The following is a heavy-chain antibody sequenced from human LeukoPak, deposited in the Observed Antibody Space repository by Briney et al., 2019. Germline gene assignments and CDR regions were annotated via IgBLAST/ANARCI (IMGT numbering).Heavy chain of an antibody. CDR3: ARVVVTPGNWFDP. V-gene: IGHV4-30-2*01. CDR2: IYHSGST. CDR1: GGSNSSGGYS. Sequence: SETLSLTCAVSGGSNSSGGYSWSWIRQPPGKGLEWIGYIYHSGSTYYNPSLKSRVTISVDRSKNQFSLKLSSVTAADTAVYYCARVVVTPGNWFDPWGQGTLVTVFS. D-gene: IGHD4-23*01. J-gene: IGHJ5*02.